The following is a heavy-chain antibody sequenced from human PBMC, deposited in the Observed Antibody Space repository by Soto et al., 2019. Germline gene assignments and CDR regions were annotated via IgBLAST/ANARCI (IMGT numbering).Heavy chain of an antibody. V-gene: IGHV1-18*01. D-gene: IGHD6-19*01. CDR2: ISAYNGNT. J-gene: IGHJ5*02. CDR1: GYTFTSYG. CDR3: ARGVAVAGTLNNWFDP. Sequence: ASVKVSCKASGYTFTSYGISWMRQAPGQGLEWMGWISAYNGNTNYAQKLQGRVTMTTDTSTSTAYMELRSLRSDDTAVYYCARGVAVAGTLNNWFDPWGQGTLVTVSS.